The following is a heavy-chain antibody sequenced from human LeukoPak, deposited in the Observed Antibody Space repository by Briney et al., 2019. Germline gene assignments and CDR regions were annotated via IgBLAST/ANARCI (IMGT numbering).Heavy chain of an antibody. CDR3: ARRHLGCWRYSDY. D-gene: IGHD2-21*01. Sequence: GESLKISCKGSGYIFTNFWIGWVRQMPGKGLEWMGNIYPGDSDTKYSPSFQGQVTLTVDKSISTAYLQWSSLKTSDTAIYYCARRHLGCWRYSDYWGQGTLDTVS. CDR1: GYIFTNFW. CDR2: IYPGDSDT. J-gene: IGHJ4*02. V-gene: IGHV5-51*01.